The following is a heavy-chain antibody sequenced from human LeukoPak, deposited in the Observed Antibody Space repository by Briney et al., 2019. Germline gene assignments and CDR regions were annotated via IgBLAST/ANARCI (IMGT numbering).Heavy chain of an antibody. V-gene: IGHV1-2*02. J-gene: IGHJ4*02. Sequence: ASVTVSCKASGSTFTGYCMHWVRQAPGQGLEWMGWINPNSGGTNYEQNFQVRVTMTRYKYISTAYMEQNRLRDGDIGVCYCHSVAYSSWDFDYWGQGTLVTVSS. CDR3: HSVAYSSWDFDY. D-gene: IGHD6-19*01. CDR2: INPNSGGT. CDR1: GSTFTGYC.